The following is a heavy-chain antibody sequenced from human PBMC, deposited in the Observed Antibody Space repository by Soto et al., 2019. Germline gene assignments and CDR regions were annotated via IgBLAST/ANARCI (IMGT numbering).Heavy chain of an antibody. Sequence: QVQLVESGGGVVQPGRSLRLSCAASGFTFSSYGMHWVRQAPGKGLEWVAVISYDGSNKYYADSVKGRFTISRDNSKNTLYLQMNSLRAEDTAVYYCAKDSLWFGECPNHFDYWGQGTLVTVSS. D-gene: IGHD3-10*01. CDR1: GFTFSSYG. CDR2: ISYDGSNK. J-gene: IGHJ4*02. CDR3: AKDSLWFGECPNHFDY. V-gene: IGHV3-30*18.